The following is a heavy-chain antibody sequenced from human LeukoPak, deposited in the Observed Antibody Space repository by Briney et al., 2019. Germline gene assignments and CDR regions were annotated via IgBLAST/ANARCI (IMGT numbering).Heavy chain of an antibody. V-gene: IGHV4-34*01. D-gene: IGHD4-17*01. CDR3: VLMRSLGYCTSNVCYSYGDFRGGDVFEI. CDR2: INHSGST. Sequence: SETLSLTCAVYGGSFSGYYWSWIRQPPGKGLEWIGEINHSGSTNYNPSLESRVTISVDTSKNQFSLKLSSVTAADTAVYYCVLMRSLGYCTSNVCYSYGDFRGGDVFEIWGQGTMVTVSS. CDR1: GGSFSGYY. J-gene: IGHJ3*02.